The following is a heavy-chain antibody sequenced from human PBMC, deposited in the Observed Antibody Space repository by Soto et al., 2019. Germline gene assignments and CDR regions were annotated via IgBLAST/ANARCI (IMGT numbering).Heavy chain of an antibody. Sequence: EVQLVESGGGLVKPGGSLRLSCAAYGFTFNNAWMSWVRQAPGRGLEWVGRIDRKSDGGTTDHAAPVKGRFTISRDDSKNTLYLEMNSLKADDTGIYYCTTGLWWPDYRGQGTLVTVSS. D-gene: IGHD2-15*01. V-gene: IGHV3-15*04. CDR1: GFTFNNAW. J-gene: IGHJ4*02. CDR3: TTGLWWPDY. CDR2: IDRKSDGGTT.